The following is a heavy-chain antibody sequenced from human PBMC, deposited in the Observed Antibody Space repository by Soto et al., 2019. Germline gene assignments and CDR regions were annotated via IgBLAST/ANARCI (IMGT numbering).Heavy chain of an antibody. CDR3: TTPTNYDSSGYYMREDY. D-gene: IGHD3-22*01. Sequence: EVQLVESGGGLVKPGGSLRLSCAASGFTFSNAWMNWVRQAPGKGLEWVGRIKSKTAGGTTDYAAPVTGRFTISRDDSKNTLYLQMNSLKPEDTAVYYCTTPTNYDSSGYYMREDYWGQGTLVTVSS. V-gene: IGHV3-15*07. CDR1: GFTFSNAW. CDR2: IKSKTAGGTT. J-gene: IGHJ4*02.